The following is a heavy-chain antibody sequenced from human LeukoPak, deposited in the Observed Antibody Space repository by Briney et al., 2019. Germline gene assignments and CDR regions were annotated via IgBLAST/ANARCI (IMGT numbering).Heavy chain of an antibody. J-gene: IGHJ4*02. D-gene: IGHD2-15*01. Sequence: ASVKVSCKASGYTFTNYYMHWVRQAPGQGLEWMGWINPNSGGTNYAQKFQGRVTMTRDTSISTAYMELSRLRSDDTAVYYCARERYCSGGSCYGEFDYWGQGTLVTVSS. V-gene: IGHV1-2*02. CDR1: GYTFTNYY. CDR3: ARERYCSGGSCYGEFDY. CDR2: INPNSGGT.